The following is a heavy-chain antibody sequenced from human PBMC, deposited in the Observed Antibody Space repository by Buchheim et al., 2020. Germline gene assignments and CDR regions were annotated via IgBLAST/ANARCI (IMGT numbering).Heavy chain of an antibody. CDR2: TRNKANSYTT. CDR3: ARERYSGYDYSSPFLGNYYGMDV. V-gene: IGHV3-72*01. CDR1: GFTFSDHY. D-gene: IGHD5-12*01. Sequence: EVQLVESGGGLVQPGGSLRLSCAASGFTFSDHYMDWVRQAPGKGLEWVGRTRNKANSYTTEYAASVKGRFTISRDDSKNSLYLQMNSLKTEDTAVYYCARERYSGYDYSSPFLGNYYGMDVWGQGTT. J-gene: IGHJ6*02.